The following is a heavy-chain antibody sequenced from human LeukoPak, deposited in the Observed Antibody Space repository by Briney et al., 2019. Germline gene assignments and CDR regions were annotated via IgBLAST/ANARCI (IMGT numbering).Heavy chain of an antibody. CDR3: ARDSVPDY. Sequence: PVGSLRLSCAPSGFTFSSYSMNSVRHAPGKRLEWVSYISSSSSTIYYADSVKGRFTISRDNAKNSLYLQMNSLRAEDTAVYYCARDSVPDYWGQGTLVTVSS. J-gene: IGHJ4*02. V-gene: IGHV3-48*01. D-gene: IGHD2-2*01. CDR1: GFTFSSYS. CDR2: ISSSSSTI.